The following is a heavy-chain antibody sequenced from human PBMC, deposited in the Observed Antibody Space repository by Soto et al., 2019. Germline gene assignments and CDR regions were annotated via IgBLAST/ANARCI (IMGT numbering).Heavy chain of an antibody. D-gene: IGHD6-13*01. CDR3: ARQKGQQLVHWFDP. V-gene: IGHV4-59*08. CDR2: IYYSGST. Sequence: SETLSLTCTVSGGSISSYYWSWIRQPPGKGLEWIGYIYYSGSTNYNPSLKSRVTISVDKSKNQFSLKLSSVTAADTAVYYCARQKGQQLVHWFDPWGQGTLVTVSS. CDR1: GGSISSYY. J-gene: IGHJ5*02.